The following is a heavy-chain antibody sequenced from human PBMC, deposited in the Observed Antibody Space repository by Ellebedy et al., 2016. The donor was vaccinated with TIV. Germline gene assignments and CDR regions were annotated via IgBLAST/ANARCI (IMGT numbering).Heavy chain of an antibody. CDR1: GFSFRNYW. CDR3: ARRGSYGDYAVQINSWFDP. CDR2: IYQDGSDE. V-gene: IGHV3-7*01. Sequence: PGGSLRLSCAASGFSFRNYWMGWLRQAPGKGLEWVANIYQDGSDEYYVDSVKGRFTISRDNDNKALFLQMNSLRVEDTAVYYCARRGSYGDYAVQINSWFDPWGQGTLVTVSS. J-gene: IGHJ5*02. D-gene: IGHD4-17*01.